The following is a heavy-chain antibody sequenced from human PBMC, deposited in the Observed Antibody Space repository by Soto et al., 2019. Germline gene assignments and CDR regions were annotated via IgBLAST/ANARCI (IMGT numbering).Heavy chain of an antibody. Sequence: QLQLQESGPGLVKPSETLSLTCTVSCGSISSSSYYWGRIRQPPGKGLEWIGSIYYSGSTYYNPSLKSRVNIPVDTSKNQFTLKLSCVSAAATAMYYCARPLRYCSGGSCYPGAGWFDPWGRGSMVIVSS. D-gene: IGHD2-15*01. CDR2: IYYSGST. CDR3: ARPLRYCSGGSCYPGAGWFDP. J-gene: IGHJ5*02. CDR1: CGSISSSSYY. V-gene: IGHV4-39*07.